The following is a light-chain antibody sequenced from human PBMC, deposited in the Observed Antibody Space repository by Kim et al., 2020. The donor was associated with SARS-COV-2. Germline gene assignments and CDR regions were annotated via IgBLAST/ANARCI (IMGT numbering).Light chain of an antibody. CDR2: TAS. Sequence: DIQMTQSPSSLSASVGDRVTITCRASQDISRYLNWYQQKPGKAPKLLIYTASSWQSGVPSRFTGSGSETDFTLTISSLQPEDFAPYYCQQNYRACRTFGQGTKVDIK. J-gene: IGKJ1*01. V-gene: IGKV1-39*01. CDR1: QDISRY. CDR3: QQNYRACRT.